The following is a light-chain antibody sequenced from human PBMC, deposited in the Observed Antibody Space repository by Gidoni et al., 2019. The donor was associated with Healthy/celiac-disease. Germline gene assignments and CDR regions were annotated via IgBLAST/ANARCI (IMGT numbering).Light chain of an antibody. CDR2: AAS. Sequence: DIQLTQSPSFLSASVGDRVTITCRSSQGISSYLAWYQQKPGKAPKLLIYAASTLQSGVPSRFSGSGSGTEFTLTIRSLQPEDFATYYCQQLNSYLRITFGQGTRLEIK. CDR3: QQLNSYLRIT. CDR1: QGISSY. V-gene: IGKV1-9*01. J-gene: IGKJ5*01.